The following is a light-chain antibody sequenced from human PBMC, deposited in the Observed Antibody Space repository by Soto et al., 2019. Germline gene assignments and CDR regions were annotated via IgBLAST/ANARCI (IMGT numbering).Light chain of an antibody. Sequence: EIVLTQSPGTLSLYRGERTTLSCRASQSVSSSYLAWYQQKPGQAPRQLIYGASSRATGIPDRFSGSGSGTDFTLTITTLEPEDFAVYYCQHYRTSFGGGTRVEIK. CDR3: QHYRTS. V-gene: IGKV3-20*01. J-gene: IGKJ4*01. CDR2: GAS. CDR1: QSVSSSY.